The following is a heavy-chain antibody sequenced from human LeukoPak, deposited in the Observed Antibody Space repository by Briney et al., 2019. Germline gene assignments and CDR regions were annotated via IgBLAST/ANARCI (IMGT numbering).Heavy chain of an antibody. Sequence: PSEGLSLTCTVSGYFRTAYYWGWIRQPPGKGLEWVGSIYYSGSSYYNPSLKSRVTISVDTSKNQFPRKLSSVTAADTAVYYCARRSSGSYLEFNYYYYYIYVWGKGTPVTTSS. CDR1: GYFRTAYY. J-gene: IGHJ6*03. CDR3: ARRSSGSYLEFNYYYYYIYV. D-gene: IGHD1-26*01. V-gene: IGHV4-38-2*02. CDR2: IYYSGSS.